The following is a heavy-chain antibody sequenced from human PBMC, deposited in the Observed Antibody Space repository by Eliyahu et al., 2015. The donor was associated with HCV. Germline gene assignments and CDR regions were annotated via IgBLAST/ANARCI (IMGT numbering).Heavy chain of an antibody. CDR1: ISSYY. D-gene: IGHD5-18*01. V-gene: IGHV4-59*01. Sequence: ISSYYWSWIRQPPGRGLEWIGFTHYSGTTNYNPSLRSRVTMSVDTSNNQFSLKLNSVTAADTALYYCARHDSTWPGHFDYWGQGTLVTVSS. CDR3: ARHDSTWPGHFDY. CDR2: THYSGTT. J-gene: IGHJ4*02.